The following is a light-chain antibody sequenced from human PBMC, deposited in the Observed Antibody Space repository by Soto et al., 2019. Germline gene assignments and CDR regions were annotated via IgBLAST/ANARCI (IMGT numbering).Light chain of an antibody. CDR3: CSYAGTYTWV. V-gene: IGLV2-8*01. Sequence: QSALTQPPSASGSPGQSVTISCTGTNSDVGGYNYVSWYQQHPGKAPKLIIYEVSKRPSGVPDRFSGSKSGNTASLTVSGLQAEDEADYYCCSYAGTYTWVFGGGTKVTVL. CDR1: NSDVGGYNY. J-gene: IGLJ3*02. CDR2: EVS.